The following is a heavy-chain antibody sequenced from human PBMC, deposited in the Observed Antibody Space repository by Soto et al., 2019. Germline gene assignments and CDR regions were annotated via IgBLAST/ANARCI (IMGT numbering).Heavy chain of an antibody. D-gene: IGHD2-15*01. CDR3: ARGVVVVVAATPGAFDI. J-gene: IGHJ3*02. Sequence: GESLKISCKGSVYSFTSYWIGWVRQMPGKGLEWMGIIYPGDSDTRYSPSFQGQVTISADKSISTAYLQWSSLKASDTAMYYCARGVVVVVAATPGAFDIWGQGTMVTVSS. CDR1: VYSFTSYW. CDR2: IYPGDSDT. V-gene: IGHV5-51*01.